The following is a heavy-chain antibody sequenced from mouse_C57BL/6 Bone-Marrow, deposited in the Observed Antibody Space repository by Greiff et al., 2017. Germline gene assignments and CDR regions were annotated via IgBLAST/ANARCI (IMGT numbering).Heavy chain of an antibody. Sequence: QVHVKQPGAELVKPGASVKMSCKASGYTFTSYWITWVKQRPGQGLEWIGDIYPGSGSTNYNEKFKSKATLTVDTSSSTAYMQLSSLTSEDSAVYYCAIILCSGFAYWGQGTLVTVSA. V-gene: IGHV1-55*01. J-gene: IGHJ3*01. D-gene: IGHD6-1*01. CDR3: AIILCSGFAY. CDR2: IYPGSGST. CDR1: GYTFTSYW.